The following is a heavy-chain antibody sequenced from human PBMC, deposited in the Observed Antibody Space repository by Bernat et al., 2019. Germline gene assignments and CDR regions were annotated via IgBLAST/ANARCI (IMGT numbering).Heavy chain of an antibody. CDR3: ARSDYGDPFGRFDP. J-gene: IGHJ5*02. D-gene: IGHD4-17*01. CDR2: IYYSGST. V-gene: IGHV4-59*01. Sequence: QVQLQESGPGLVKPSGTLSLTCAVSGGSISSYYWSWIRQPPGKGLEWIGYIYYSGSTNYNPSLKSRVTISVDTSKNQFSLKLSSVTAADTAVYYCARSDYGDPFGRFDPWGQGTLVTVSS. CDR1: GGSISSYY.